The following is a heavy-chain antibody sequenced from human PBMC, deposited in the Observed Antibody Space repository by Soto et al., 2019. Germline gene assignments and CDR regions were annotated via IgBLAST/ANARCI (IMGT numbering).Heavy chain of an antibody. J-gene: IGHJ4*02. CDR1: GHPFSNYK. V-gene: IGHV1-3*01. CDR3: ARDEDI. CDR2: IHSVDGNT. Sequence: RASVKVSCKASGHPFSNYKIHWVRQAPGQGLEWLGWIHSVDGNTKYSERFQGRVTITWDTSASTAYMDLTSLRSEDTAVYYCARDEDIWGQGTLVTVSS.